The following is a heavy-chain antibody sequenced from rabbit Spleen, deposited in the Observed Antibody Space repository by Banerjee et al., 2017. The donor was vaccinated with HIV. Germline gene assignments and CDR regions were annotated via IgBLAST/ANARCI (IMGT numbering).Heavy chain of an antibody. D-gene: IGHD4-2*01. CDR3: TRDAAGREDFNL. CDR1: GFSFNSDYC. Sequence: QSLEESGGDLVKPGASLTLTCTASGFSFNSDYCMSWVRQAPGKGLEWIACIDVIKSGNTYYASWAKGRFTISKTSSTTVTLQMTSLTAADTATYFCTRDAAGREDFNLWGPGTLVTVS. V-gene: IGHV1S40*01. J-gene: IGHJ4*01. CDR2: IDVIKSGNT.